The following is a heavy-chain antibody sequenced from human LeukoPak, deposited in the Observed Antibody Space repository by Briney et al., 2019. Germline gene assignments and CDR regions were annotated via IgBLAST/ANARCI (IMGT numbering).Heavy chain of an antibody. D-gene: IGHD5-24*01. CDR2: INPNSGGT. J-gene: IGHJ3*02. CDR1: GYTFTGYY. Sequence: ASVKVSCKASGYTFTGYYMHWVRQAPGQGLGWMGWINPNSGGTNYAQKFQGRVTMTRDTSISTAYMELSRLRSGDTAVYYCARVGKGRWLKLIFWLDAFDIWGQGTMVTVSS. CDR3: ARVGKGRWLKLIFWLDAFDI. V-gene: IGHV1-2*02.